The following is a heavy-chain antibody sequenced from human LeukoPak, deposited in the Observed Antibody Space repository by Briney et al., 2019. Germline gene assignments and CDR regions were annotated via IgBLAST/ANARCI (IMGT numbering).Heavy chain of an antibody. CDR3: ARGVYGTTATFEF. CDR1: GGSFCCHY. D-gene: IGHD1-7*01. Sequence: SETLSLTCAVSGGSFCCHYCSWIRQAPGKGLEWIGEIDHSGTADSNPSLKRRVTISVDTSKNEFSLRLNSVTAADTAVYYCARGVYGTTATFEFWGQGTLVTVSS. V-gene: IGHV4-34*01. CDR2: IDHSGTA. J-gene: IGHJ4*02.